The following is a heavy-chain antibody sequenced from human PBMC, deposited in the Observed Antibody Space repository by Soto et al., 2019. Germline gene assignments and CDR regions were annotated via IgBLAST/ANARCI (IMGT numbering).Heavy chain of an antibody. CDR1: GGSISSGGYS. V-gene: IGHV4-30-2*01. CDR3: ARVPSP. CDR2: IYHSGRI. Sequence: SETLSLTCAVSGGSISSGGYSWSWIRQPPGKGLEWIGYIYHSGRIYYNPSLKSRVTISVDRSKNQFSLKLSSVTAADTAVYYCARVPSPWGQGTLVTVSS. J-gene: IGHJ5*02.